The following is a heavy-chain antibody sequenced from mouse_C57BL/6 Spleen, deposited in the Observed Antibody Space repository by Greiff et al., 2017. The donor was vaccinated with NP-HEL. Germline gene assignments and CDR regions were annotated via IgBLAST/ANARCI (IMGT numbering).Heavy chain of an antibody. D-gene: IGHD2-3*01. Sequence: QVQLQQSGAELVRPGTSVKVSCKASGYAFTNYLIEWVKQRPGQGLEWIGVINPGSGGTNYNEKFKGKATLTADKSSSTAYMQLSSLTSEDSAVYFCASWDDGYPAYWGQGTLVTVSA. J-gene: IGHJ3*01. CDR3: ASWDDGYPAY. V-gene: IGHV1-54*01. CDR2: INPGSGGT. CDR1: GYAFTNYL.